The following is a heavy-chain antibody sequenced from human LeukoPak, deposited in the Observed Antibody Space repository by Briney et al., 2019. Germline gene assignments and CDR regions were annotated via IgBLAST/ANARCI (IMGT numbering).Heavy chain of an antibody. D-gene: IGHD3-9*01. CDR2: ISSSSSYI. CDR3: AKDGGEYYDILTGYYPRLYYMDV. V-gene: IGHV3-21*04. Sequence: GGSLRLSCAASGFTFSSYSMNWVRQAPGKGLEWVSSISSSSSYIYYADSVKGRFTISRDNSKNTLYLQMNSLRAEDTAVYYCAKDGGEYYDILTGYYPRLYYMDVWGKGTTVTISS. CDR1: GFTFSSYS. J-gene: IGHJ6*03.